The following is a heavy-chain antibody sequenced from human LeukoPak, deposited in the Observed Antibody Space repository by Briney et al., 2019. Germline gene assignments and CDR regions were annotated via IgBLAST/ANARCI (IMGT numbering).Heavy chain of an antibody. V-gene: IGHV3-43D*04. CDR2: ISWDGGST. J-gene: IGHJ6*03. D-gene: IGHD3-10*01. CDR1: GFTFEDYA. CDR3: AKGSPGSYYRGYYMDV. Sequence: PGGSLRLSCAASGFTFEDYAMHWVRQAPGQGLEWVSLISWDGGSTYYADSVKGRFTISRDNSKNSLYLQMNSLRAEDTALYYCAKGSPGSYYRGYYMDVSGKGTTVTVSS.